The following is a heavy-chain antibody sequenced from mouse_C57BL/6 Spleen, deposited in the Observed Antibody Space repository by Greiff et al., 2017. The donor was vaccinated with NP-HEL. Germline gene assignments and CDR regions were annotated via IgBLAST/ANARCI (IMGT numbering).Heavy chain of an antibody. CDR1: GYTFTSYW. CDR3: AREIQGFAY. CDR2: INPSSGYT. J-gene: IGHJ3*01. V-gene: IGHV1-7*01. Sequence: QVQLKESGAELAKPGASVNLSCKASGYTFTSYWMHWVKQRPGQGLEWIGYINPSSGYTKYNQKFKDKATLTADKSSSTAYMQLTGLTYEDSAVYYCAREIQGFAYWGQGTLVTVSA.